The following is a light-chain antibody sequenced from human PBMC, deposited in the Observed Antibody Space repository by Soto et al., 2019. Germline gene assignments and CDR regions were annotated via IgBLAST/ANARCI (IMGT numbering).Light chain of an antibody. CDR2: DVS. Sequence: LTQPASVSGSPGQSITISCTGTSSDVGDYNYVSWYQQHPGKAPKLMIFDVSNRPSGVSNRFSGSKSGNTASLTISGLQAEDEADYYCSSYTSSSTRVFGTGTKLTVL. CDR1: SSDVGDYNY. J-gene: IGLJ1*01. V-gene: IGLV2-14*01. CDR3: SSYTSSSTRV.